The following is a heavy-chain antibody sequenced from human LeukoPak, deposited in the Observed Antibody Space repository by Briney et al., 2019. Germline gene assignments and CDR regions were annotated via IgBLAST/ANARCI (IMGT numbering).Heavy chain of an antibody. Sequence: GASVKVSCKASGYTVTSYYMHWVRQAPGHGLEWMGIINPSGGSTSYAQKFQGRVTMTRDTSTSTVYMELSSLRYEDTAVYYCARDRYCSGGSCITLFDPWGQGTLVTVSS. CDR1: GYTVTSYY. CDR3: ARDRYCSGGSCITLFDP. D-gene: IGHD2-15*01. CDR2: INPSGGST. V-gene: IGHV1-46*01. J-gene: IGHJ5*02.